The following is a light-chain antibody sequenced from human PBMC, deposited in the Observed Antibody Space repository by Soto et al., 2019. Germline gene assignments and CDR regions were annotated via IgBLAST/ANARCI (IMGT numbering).Light chain of an antibody. J-gene: IGLJ2*01. CDR2: EVS. Sequence: QSALTQPPSASGSPGQSVTISCTGTSSDVGGYNYVSWYQQHPGKAPKLMIYEVSKRTSGVPDRFSGSKSGNTASLTVSGLQAEDEADYYCSSYAGSNNVVFGGGTTLTV. CDR1: SSDVGGYNY. V-gene: IGLV2-8*01. CDR3: SSYAGSNNVV.